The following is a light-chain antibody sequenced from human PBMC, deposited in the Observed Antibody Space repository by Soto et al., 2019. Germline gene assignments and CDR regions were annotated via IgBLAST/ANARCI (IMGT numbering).Light chain of an antibody. CDR3: QTWGTGIVV. J-gene: IGLJ2*01. CDR1: SGHSSYA. V-gene: IGLV4-69*01. Sequence: QLVLTQSPSASASLGASVKLTCTLSSGHSSYAIAWHQQQPETGPRYLMKLNSDGSHSKGDGIPDRFSGSSSGAERYLTISRIKSEDEADYYCQTWGTGIVVFGGGTTLTVL. CDR2: LNSDGSH.